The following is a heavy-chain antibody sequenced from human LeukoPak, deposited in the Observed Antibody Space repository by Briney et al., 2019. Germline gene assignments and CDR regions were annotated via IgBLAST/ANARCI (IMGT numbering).Heavy chain of an antibody. Sequence: GGSLRLSCAASGFTFSSAWMSWVRQAPGKGLEWVGCIKSKTDGGTTDYAAPPKGRFTISRDDSKNTLYLQMNRLETEDTAVYYCTTYLYGSGTNWGQGTLVTVSS. D-gene: IGHD3-10*01. CDR3: TTYLYGSGTN. CDR1: GFTFSSAW. V-gene: IGHV3-15*01. CDR2: IKSKTDGGTT. J-gene: IGHJ4*02.